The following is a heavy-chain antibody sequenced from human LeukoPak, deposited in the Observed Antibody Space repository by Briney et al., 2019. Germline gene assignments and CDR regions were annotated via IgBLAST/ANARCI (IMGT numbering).Heavy chain of an antibody. J-gene: IGHJ5*02. CDR2: IYYSGST. V-gene: IGHV4-59*12. CDR1: GGSICSYY. CDR3: ARGVNWFDP. Sequence: PPGTPSLTSTVSGGSICSYYWSWIRQHLRKGREWRGYIYYSGSTNYNPALNTRVTISVDTSKNQYSLKLSSVTAADTAVYYCARGVNWFDPWGQGTLVTVSS.